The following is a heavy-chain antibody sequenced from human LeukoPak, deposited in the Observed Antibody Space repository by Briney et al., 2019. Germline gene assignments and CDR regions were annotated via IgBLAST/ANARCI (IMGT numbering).Heavy chain of an antibody. Sequence: SETLSLTCTVSGGSISSYYWSWIRQPPGKGLEWIGYIYYSGSTNYNPSLKSRVTISADTSKNQFSLKLSSVTAADTAVYYCAATYYYDSSGYVGDYWGQGTLVTVSS. D-gene: IGHD3-22*01. CDR3: AATYYYDSSGYVGDY. J-gene: IGHJ4*02. CDR2: IYYSGST. CDR1: GGSISSYY. V-gene: IGHV4-59*08.